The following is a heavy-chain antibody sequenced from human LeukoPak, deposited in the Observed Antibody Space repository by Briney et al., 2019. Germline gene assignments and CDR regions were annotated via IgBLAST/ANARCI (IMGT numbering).Heavy chain of an antibody. D-gene: IGHD4-11*01. CDR1: GFTFSSYG. CDR2: IRYDGSNK. V-gene: IGHV3-30*02. Sequence: PGGSLRLSCAASGFTFSSYGMHWVRQAPGKGLEWVAFIRYDGSNKYYADSVKGRFTISRDNSKDTLYLQMNSLRAEDTAVYYCAKGQRRTVTTGVPYYFDYWGQGTLVTVSS. CDR3: AKGQRRTVTTGVPYYFDY. J-gene: IGHJ4*02.